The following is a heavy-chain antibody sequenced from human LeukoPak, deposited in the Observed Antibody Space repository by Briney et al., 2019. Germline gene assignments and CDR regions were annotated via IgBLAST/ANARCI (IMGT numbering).Heavy chain of an antibody. Sequence: KPSETLSLTCAVSGGSFRGYYWNWIRQPPGKGLEWIGKINHSGSTNCNPSLKSRVTISVDTSKNQFSLKLSSVTAADTAVYYCARGDLGYGSGGSCYGDWFDPWGQGTLVTVSS. CDR1: GGSFRGYY. CDR2: INHSGST. V-gene: IGHV4-34*01. D-gene: IGHD2-15*01. CDR3: ARGDLGYGSGGSCYGDWFDP. J-gene: IGHJ5*02.